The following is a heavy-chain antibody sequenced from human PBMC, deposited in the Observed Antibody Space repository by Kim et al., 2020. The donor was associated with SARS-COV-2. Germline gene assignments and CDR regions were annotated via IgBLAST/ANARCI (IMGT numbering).Heavy chain of an antibody. CDR2: IYYSGST. Sequence: SETLSLTCTVSGGSISSSSYYWGWIRQPPGKGLEWIGSIYYSGSTYYNPSLKSRVTISVDTSKNQFSLKLSSVTAADTAVYYCARDLAAAGTEGNYWGQGTLVTVSS. V-gene: IGHV4-39*07. CDR3: ARDLAAAGTEGNY. J-gene: IGHJ4*02. D-gene: IGHD6-13*01. CDR1: GGSISSSSYY.